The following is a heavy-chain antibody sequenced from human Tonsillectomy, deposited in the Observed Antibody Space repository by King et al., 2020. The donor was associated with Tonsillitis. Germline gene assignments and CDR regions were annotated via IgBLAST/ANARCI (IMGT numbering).Heavy chain of an antibody. Sequence: VQLVESGGGLVKPGGSLRLSCAASGFIFSSYTMNWVRQAPGRGLEWVSIIDRTSNSVYYADSVRGRFTISRDNAKNSLYLQMNSLRAEDTAVYYCAIEYYYVSSAYYNDAFDLWGQGTMVTVSS. J-gene: IGHJ3*01. CDR1: GFIFSSYT. CDR2: IDRTSNSV. D-gene: IGHD3-22*01. V-gene: IGHV3-21*01. CDR3: AIEYYYVSSAYYNDAFDL.